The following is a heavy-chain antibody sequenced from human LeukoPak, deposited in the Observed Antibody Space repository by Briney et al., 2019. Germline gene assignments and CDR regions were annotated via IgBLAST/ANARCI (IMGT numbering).Heavy chain of an antibody. CDR1: GFTFSSYG. CDR2: IRYDGSNK. J-gene: IGHJ4*02. CDR3: ARVSQSYVGYSYGWILPDY. D-gene: IGHD5-18*01. V-gene: IGHV3-30*02. Sequence: PGGSLRLSCAASGFTFSSYGMHCGRQGPGRGVEWVAFIRYDGSNKYYADSVKGRFTISRDNSQNTLYLQKNSLKAEDTAAFYCARVSQSYVGYSYGWILPDYWGQGTLVTVSS.